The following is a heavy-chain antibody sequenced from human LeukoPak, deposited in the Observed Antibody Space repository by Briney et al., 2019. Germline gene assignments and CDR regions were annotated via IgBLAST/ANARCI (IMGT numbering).Heavy chain of an antibody. CDR2: IRSKAYGGTT. CDR3: TRDGEPPAMVLYYFDY. Sequence: QTGGSLRLSCTASGFTFGDYAMSWFRQAPGEGLEGVGFIRSKAYGGTTEYAASVKGRFTISRDDSKSIAYLQMNSLKTEDTAVYYCTRDGEPPAMVLYYFDYWGQGTLVTVSS. CDR1: GFTFGDYA. V-gene: IGHV3-49*03. D-gene: IGHD5-18*01. J-gene: IGHJ4*02.